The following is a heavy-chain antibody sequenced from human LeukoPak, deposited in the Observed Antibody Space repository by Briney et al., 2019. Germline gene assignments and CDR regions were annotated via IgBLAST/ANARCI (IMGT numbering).Heavy chain of an antibody. D-gene: IGHD2-15*01. J-gene: IGHJ4*02. CDR3: ARDQGGGTSY. V-gene: IGHV3-48*01. CDR2: ISSLGGTI. CDR1: GFTFSTYS. Sequence: GGSLRLSCAASGFTFSTYSMNWVRQAPGKGLEWVSYISSLGGTIYYADSVKGRFTISRDNAKNSLYLQMNSLRAEDTAIYYCARDQGGGTSYWGQGTLVTVSS.